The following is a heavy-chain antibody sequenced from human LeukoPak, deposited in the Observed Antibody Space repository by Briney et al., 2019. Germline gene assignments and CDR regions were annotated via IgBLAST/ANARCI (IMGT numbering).Heavy chain of an antibody. CDR2: IHYSGST. D-gene: IGHD2-2*01. J-gene: IGHJ6*03. CDR1: GGSISSYY. V-gene: IGHV4-59*01. Sequence: PSETLSLTCTVSGGSISSYYWSWIRQPPGKRLVWIGYIHYSGSTHYNPSLKSRVSISVDTSKNQFSLKLSSVTAADTAVYYCARTTEGYCRSTSCYDFSYSYYMDVWGKGTTVTISS. CDR3: ARTTEGYCRSTSCYDFSYSYYMDV.